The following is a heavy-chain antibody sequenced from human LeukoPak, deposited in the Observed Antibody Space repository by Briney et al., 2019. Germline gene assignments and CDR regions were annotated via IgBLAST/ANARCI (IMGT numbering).Heavy chain of an antibody. D-gene: IGHD5-18*01. CDR3: AKGERRVDTATLLDS. CDR2: ISGSGGST. Sequence: PGGSLRLSCAASGFTFSSYAMSWVRQAPGKGLEWVSAISGSGGSTYYADSVKGRFTISRDNSKNTLYLQMNSLRAEDTAVYYCAKGERRVDTATLLDSWGQGTLVTVSS. CDR1: GFTFSSYA. V-gene: IGHV3-23*01. J-gene: IGHJ4*02.